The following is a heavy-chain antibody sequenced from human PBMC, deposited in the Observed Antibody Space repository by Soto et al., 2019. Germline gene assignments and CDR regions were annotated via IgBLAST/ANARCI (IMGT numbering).Heavy chain of an antibody. D-gene: IGHD3-10*01. CDR1: GGSISSGGYS. CDR2: IYHSGST. CDR3: ARLWFGELLYNWFDP. V-gene: IGHV4-30-2*01. Sequence: TLSLTCAVSGGSISSGGYSWSWIRQPPGKGLEWIGYIYHSGSTYYNPSLKSRVTISVDRSKNQFSLKLSSVTAADTAVYYCARLWFGELLYNWFDPWGQGTLVTVSS. J-gene: IGHJ5*02.